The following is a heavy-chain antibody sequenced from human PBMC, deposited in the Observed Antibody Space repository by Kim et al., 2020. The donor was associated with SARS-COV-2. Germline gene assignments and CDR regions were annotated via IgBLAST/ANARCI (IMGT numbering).Heavy chain of an antibody. CDR2: TFYRSKWRN. J-gene: IGHJ1*01. CDR1: GDSVSSNSAA. CDR3: GDLNFQY. Sequence: SQTLSLTCAISGDSVSSNSAACNWIRQSPSRGLEWLGRTFYRSKWRNDYAVSVKGRIIINPDTSKNQFSLQLNSVTPEDTAVYYCGDLNFQYWGQGTLVTVSS. V-gene: IGHV6-1*01.